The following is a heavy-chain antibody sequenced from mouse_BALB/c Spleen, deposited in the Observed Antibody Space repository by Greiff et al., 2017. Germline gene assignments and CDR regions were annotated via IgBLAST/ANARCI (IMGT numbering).Heavy chain of an antibody. Sequence: EVQLVESGGGLVKPGGSLKLSCAASGFTFSDYYMYWVRQTPEKRLEWVATISDGGSYTYYPDSVKGRFTISRDNAKNNLYLQMSSLKSEDTAMYYCARSYGNSFAYWGQGTLVTVSA. CDR3: ARSYGNSFAY. D-gene: IGHD2-1*01. J-gene: IGHJ3*01. CDR2: ISDGGSYT. CDR1: GFTFSDYY. V-gene: IGHV5-4*02.